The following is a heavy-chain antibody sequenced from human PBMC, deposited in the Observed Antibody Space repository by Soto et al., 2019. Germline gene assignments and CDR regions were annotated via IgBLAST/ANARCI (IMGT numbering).Heavy chain of an antibody. CDR2: IYYSGGT. CDR3: ARLWHYHDSSGYYTQRANWFDP. D-gene: IGHD3-22*01. Sequence: SETLSLTCTVSGGSISSSSYYWGWIRQPPGKGLEWIGSIYYSGGTYYNPSLKSRVTISVDTSKNQFSLKLSSVTAADTAVYYCARLWHYHDSSGYYTQRANWFDPWGQGTLDTVSS. CDR1: GGSISSSSYY. J-gene: IGHJ5*02. V-gene: IGHV4-39*01.